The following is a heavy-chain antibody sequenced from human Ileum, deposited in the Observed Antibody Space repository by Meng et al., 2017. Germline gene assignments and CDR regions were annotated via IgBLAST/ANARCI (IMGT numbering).Heavy chain of an antibody. D-gene: IGHD4-17*01. V-gene: IGHV4-4*02. CDR3: ASIEDYAAYDDY. CDR2: IYHSGST. Sequence: VPATDSGRGLGKLEGARYLPSAVAGGCSTRSTQWSRARQAPGDGVASIGHIYHSGSTNDNPSLQSLVTITADKSKTQFSLKLSSVTAADTAVYYCASIEDYAAYDDYWGQGTLVTVSS. J-gene: IGHJ4*02. CDR1: GGCSTRSTQ.